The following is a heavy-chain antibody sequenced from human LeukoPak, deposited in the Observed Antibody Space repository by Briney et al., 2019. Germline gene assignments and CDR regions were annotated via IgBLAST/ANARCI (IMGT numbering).Heavy chain of an antibody. CDR1: GFTFSSYA. J-gene: IGHJ4*02. CDR2: MSGGGGST. CDR3: AKGLWFGELLSRFDY. Sequence: GGSLRLSCAASGFTFSSYAMSWVRQAPGKGLEWVSGMSGGGGSTYCADSVKGRFTISRDNSRNTLYLQMNSLRAEDTAVYYCAKGLWFGELLSRFDYWGQGTLVTVSS. D-gene: IGHD3-10*01. V-gene: IGHV3-23*01.